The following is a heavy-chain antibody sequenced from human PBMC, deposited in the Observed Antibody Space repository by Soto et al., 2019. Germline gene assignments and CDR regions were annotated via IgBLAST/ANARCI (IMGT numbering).Heavy chain of an antibody. CDR3: ARPEMGGSGWSCYFDL. V-gene: IGHV4-59*01. J-gene: IGHJ2*01. CDR2: IYYSGST. D-gene: IGHD6-19*01. CDR1: GGSISSYY. Sequence: QVQLQESGPGLVKPSETLSLTCTVSGGSISSYYWSWIRQPPGKGLEWIGYIYYSGSTNYNPSLKSRVTISVDTSKNQFSLKLSSVTAADTAVYYCARPEMGGSGWSCYFDLWGRGTLVTVSS.